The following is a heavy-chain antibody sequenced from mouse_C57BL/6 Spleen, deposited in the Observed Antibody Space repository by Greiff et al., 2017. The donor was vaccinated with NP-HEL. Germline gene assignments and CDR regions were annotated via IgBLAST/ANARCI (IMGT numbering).Heavy chain of an antibody. CDR3: ARGGYSSYGYFDV. J-gene: IGHJ1*03. V-gene: IGHV1-54*01. CDR1: GYAFTNYL. Sequence: VQLQQSGAELVRPGTSVKVSCKASGYAFTNYLIEWVKQGPGQGLEWIGVINPGSGGTNYNEKFKGKATLTADKASSTAYMQLSSLTSEDSAVYFCARGGYSSYGYFDVWGTGTTVTVSS. CDR2: INPGSGGT. D-gene: IGHD2-5*01.